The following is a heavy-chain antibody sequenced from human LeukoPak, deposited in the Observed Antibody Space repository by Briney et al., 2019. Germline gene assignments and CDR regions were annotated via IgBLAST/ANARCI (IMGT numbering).Heavy chain of an antibody. CDR2: INPNSGGT. V-gene: IGHV1-2*06. J-gene: IGHJ3*02. CDR1: GYSFTGSY. D-gene: IGHD4-23*01. CDR3: ARDLSMTMVVTRDALDI. Sequence: ASVKVSCTASGYSFTGSYMPWVRQAPGQGREWMGRINPNSGGTNYAQKFQGRVTMTRDTSISTAYMELSSLRSDDTAVYYCARDLSMTMVVTRDALDIWGQGTMVTVSS.